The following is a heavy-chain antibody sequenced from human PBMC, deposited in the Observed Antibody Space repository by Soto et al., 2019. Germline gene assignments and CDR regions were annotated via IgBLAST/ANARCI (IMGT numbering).Heavy chain of an antibody. CDR1: GGSVNGYY. D-gene: IGHD3-3*01. CDR3: ATRITVFGLLIPPFDP. Sequence: SETLSLTCAVYGGSVNGYYWNWNRQPPGKGLEWIGEINHTGGTHYNPSLKSRVTMSVDTSKNQFSLRLSSVTAADTAIYYCATRITVFGLLIPPFDPWGQGTQVTVSS. J-gene: IGHJ5*02. CDR2: INHTGGT. V-gene: IGHV4-34*01.